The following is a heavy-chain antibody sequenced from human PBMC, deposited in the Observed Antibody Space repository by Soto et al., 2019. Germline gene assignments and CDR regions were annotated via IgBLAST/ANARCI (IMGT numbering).Heavy chain of an antibody. Sequence: QVQLVESGGGVVQPGWSLRLSCAASGFSISDYGMEWVRQAPGKGLGWVALISYDGSNTYYADSVKGRFTISRDNAKDTLFLQLTGLRREDTAVYYCAKGAGDRLSIGMDVWGQGTTVTVSS. V-gene: IGHV3-30*18. D-gene: IGHD1-26*01. CDR1: GFSISDYG. CDR3: AKGAGDRLSIGMDV. CDR2: ISYDGSNT. J-gene: IGHJ6*02.